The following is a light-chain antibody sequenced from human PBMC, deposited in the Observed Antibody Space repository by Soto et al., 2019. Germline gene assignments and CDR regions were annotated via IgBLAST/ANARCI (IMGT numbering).Light chain of an antibody. CDR2: MNN. V-gene: IGLV1-44*01. CDR1: KSNIGSSI. Sequence: QSVLTQPPSLSGTPGQTVTISCFGGKSNIGSSIVHWYQQFPGTAPKHIIYMNNQRPSGVPDRFSASKSGNTASLTISGLQAEDEADYYCISYTTSSTMLFGGGTKLTVL. CDR3: ISYTTSSTML. J-gene: IGLJ2*01.